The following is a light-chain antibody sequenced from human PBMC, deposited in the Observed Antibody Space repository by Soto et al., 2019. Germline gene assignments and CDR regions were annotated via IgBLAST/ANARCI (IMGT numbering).Light chain of an antibody. V-gene: IGKV1-33*01. Sequence: DLQMTQSPSSLSASVGDRVTITCQASQDISTYLNWFQQKPGKAPKLLIYDASNLETGVPSRFSGSGSGTDFTFTISSLQPEDIATYYCQQYDNPLFTFGPGTKVDIK. CDR1: QDISTY. J-gene: IGKJ3*01. CDR3: QQYDNPLFT. CDR2: DAS.